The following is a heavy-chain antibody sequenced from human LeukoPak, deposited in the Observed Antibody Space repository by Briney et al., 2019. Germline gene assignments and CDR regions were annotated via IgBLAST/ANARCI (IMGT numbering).Heavy chain of an antibody. CDR1: GGSISSYY. V-gene: IGHV4-59*01. CDR3: ARRSTRNWFDP. J-gene: IGHJ5*02. D-gene: IGHD5/OR15-5a*01. CDR2: IYYSGST. Sequence: PSETLSLTCTVSGGSISSYYWSWIRQPPGKGLEWIGYIYYSGSTNYNPSLKSQVTISVDTSKNQFSLKLSSVTAADTAVYYCARRSTRNWFDPWGQGTLVTVSS.